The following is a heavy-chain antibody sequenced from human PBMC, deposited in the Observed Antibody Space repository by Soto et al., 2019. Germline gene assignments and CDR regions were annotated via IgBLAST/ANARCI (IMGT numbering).Heavy chain of an antibody. J-gene: IGHJ4*02. D-gene: IGHD3-22*01. V-gene: IGHV5-51*01. Sequence: GESLKISCKGSGYSFTSYWIGWVRQMPGKGLECMGIIYPGDSDTRYSPSFQGQVTISADKSISTAYLQWSSLKASDTAMYYCARLPGGYDSSGYYLDYWGQGTLVTVSS. CDR2: IYPGDSDT. CDR1: GYSFTSYW. CDR3: ARLPGGYDSSGYYLDY.